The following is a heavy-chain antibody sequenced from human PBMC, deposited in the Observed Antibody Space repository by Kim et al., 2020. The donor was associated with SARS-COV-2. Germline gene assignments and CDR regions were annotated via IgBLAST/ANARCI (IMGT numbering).Heavy chain of an antibody. CDR2: IYYTGST. Sequence: SETLSLTCTVSGDSISGSTYYWGWIRQPPGKGLEWIGNIYYTGSTYYNPSLKSRVTMSVDTSKNQFSLKLRSVTAADTAVYYCATDYPFYDRYYFDYWG. D-gene: IGHD3-9*01. CDR1: GDSISGSTYY. CDR3: ATDYPFYDRYYFDY. J-gene: IGHJ4*01. V-gene: IGHV4-39*07.